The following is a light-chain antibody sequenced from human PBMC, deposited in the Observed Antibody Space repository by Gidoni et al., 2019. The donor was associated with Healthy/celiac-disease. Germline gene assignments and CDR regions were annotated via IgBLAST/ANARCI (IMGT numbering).Light chain of an antibody. V-gene: IGLV2-23*01. CDR3: CSYAGSRKV. CDR1: SSDVGSYNL. Sequence: QSALTQPASVSGSPGQSITISCTGTSSDVGSYNLVSWYQQHPGKAPKLMIYEGSKRPSGVSNRFSGAKSGNTASLTSSGLQAEDEADYYCCSYAGSRKVFGGGTKLTVL. J-gene: IGLJ3*02. CDR2: EGS.